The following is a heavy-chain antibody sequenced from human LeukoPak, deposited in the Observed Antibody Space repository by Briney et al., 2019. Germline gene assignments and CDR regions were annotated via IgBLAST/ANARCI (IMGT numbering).Heavy chain of an antibody. J-gene: IGHJ5*02. CDR2: ISHSGST. D-gene: IGHD3-10*01. CDR3: ARGYKRSYYGSGSYFRWFDP. V-gene: IGHV4-38-2*02. Sequence: SETLSLTCTVSGYSISGGYYWGWIRQPPGKGLEWIGSISHSGSTYYNPSLKSRVTISVDTSKNQFSLKLSSVTAADTAVYYCARGYKRSYYGSGSYFRWFDPWGQGTLVTVSS. CDR1: GYSISGGYY.